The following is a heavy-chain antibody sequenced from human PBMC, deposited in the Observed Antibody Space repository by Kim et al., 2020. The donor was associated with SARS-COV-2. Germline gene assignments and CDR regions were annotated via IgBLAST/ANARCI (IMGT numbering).Heavy chain of an antibody. V-gene: IGHV4-34*01. D-gene: IGHD6-25*01. CDR2: INHSGST. CDR1: GGSFSGYY. CDR3: ALIRPAGPPSY. Sequence: SETLSLTCAVYGGSFSGYYWSWIRQPPGKGLEWIGEINHSGSTNYNPSLKSRVTISVDTSKNQFSLKLSSVTAADTAVYYCALIRPAGPPSYWGQGTLVTVSS. J-gene: IGHJ4*02.